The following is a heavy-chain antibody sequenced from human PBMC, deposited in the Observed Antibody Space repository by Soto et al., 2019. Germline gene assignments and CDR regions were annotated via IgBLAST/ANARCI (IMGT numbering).Heavy chain of an antibody. CDR2: IYYSGNT. D-gene: IGHD3-16*01. J-gene: IGHJ4*02. CDR3: AREGGESSDGLYYFDS. Sequence: QVQLQESGPGLVKPSQTLSLTCTVSGGSTSSDNYWSWIRQPPGKGLERIGHIYYSGNTDYNPSLKSRLGISIDTSKNQFSRKLSSVTAADTAVYFCAREGGESSDGLYYFDSWGQGSLVTVSS. CDR1: GGSTSSDNY. V-gene: IGHV4-30-4*01.